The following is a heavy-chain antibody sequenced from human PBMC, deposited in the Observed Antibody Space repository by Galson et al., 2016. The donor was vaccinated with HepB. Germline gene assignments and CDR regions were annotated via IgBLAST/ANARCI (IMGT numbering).Heavy chain of an antibody. Sequence: SVKVSCKASGYTFTGQYMYWVRQAPGQGLEWMGWINPKSGGTNYAQKFQGRVTMTRDTSISTGYMELSRLRSDDTAMYYCARDSNADSNWYLLPTFDSWGQGTLVTVSS. D-gene: IGHD6-13*01. CDR2: INPKSGGT. J-gene: IGHJ4*02. CDR1: GYTFTGQY. V-gene: IGHV1-2*02. CDR3: ARDSNADSNWYLLPTFDS.